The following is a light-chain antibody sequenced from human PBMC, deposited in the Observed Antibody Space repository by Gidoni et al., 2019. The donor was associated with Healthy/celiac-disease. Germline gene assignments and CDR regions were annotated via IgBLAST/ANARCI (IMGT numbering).Light chain of an antibody. CDR1: QSVSSN. J-gene: IGKJ1*01. CDR2: GAS. Sequence: IVMTHSPATLSVSPGEKSTLSGRASQSVSSNLAWYQQKPGQAPRLLIYGASTRATGIPARFSGSGSGTEFTLTISSLQSEDFAVYYCQQYNNWAKTFXQXTKVXIK. CDR3: QQYNNWAKT. V-gene: IGKV3-15*01.